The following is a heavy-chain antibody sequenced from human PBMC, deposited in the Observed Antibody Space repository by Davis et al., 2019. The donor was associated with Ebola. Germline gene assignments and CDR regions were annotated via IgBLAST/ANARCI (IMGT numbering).Heavy chain of an antibody. J-gene: IGHJ4*02. CDR1: GYTFTSYA. D-gene: IGHD1-1*01. CDR2: IHAGNGNT. Sequence: ASVKVSCKASGYTFTSYAMHWVRHAPGHILSSMLCIHAGNGNTKYSQKFQGRVTITRDTSASTAYMELRSLRSEDTAVYYCASPGTNYNFDYWGQGTLVTVSS. V-gene: IGHV1-3*01. CDR3: ASPGTNYNFDY.